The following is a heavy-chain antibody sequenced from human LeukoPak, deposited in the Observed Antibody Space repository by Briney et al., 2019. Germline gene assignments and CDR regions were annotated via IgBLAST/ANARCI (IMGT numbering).Heavy chain of an antibody. J-gene: IGHJ2*01. CDR3: ARSLIPGRWYFDL. Sequence: GKSLRLSCAVSGFTFSSFPFHWVRQAPGKGLEWVAAISTDGSYKYHGDSVKGRFTIFRDNPMDTLYLQMNGLRPDDTAVYYCARSLIPGRWYFDLWGRGTLVTVSS. CDR2: ISTDGSYK. D-gene: IGHD3-16*01. V-gene: IGHV3-30*04. CDR1: GFTFSSFP.